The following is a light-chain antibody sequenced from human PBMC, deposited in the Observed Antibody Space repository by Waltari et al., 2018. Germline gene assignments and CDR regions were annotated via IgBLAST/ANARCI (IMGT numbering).Light chain of an antibody. J-gene: IGKJ1*01. CDR2: WAS. V-gene: IGKV4-1*01. CDR1: TSVLYSSNNKNY. CDR3: QQYYSTPWT. Sequence: DFLITQPPNSLAVSLGERPTITCKSSTSVLYSSNNKNYLAWYQQKPGQPPKLLIYWASTRESGVPDRFSGSGSGTDFTLTISSLQAEDVAVYYCQQYYSTPWTFGQGTKVEIK.